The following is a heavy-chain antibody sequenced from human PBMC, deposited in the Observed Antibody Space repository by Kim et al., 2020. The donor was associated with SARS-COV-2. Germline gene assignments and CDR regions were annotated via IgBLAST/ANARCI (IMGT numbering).Heavy chain of an antibody. CDR3: ARDDCSSTSCYGFDY. CDR1: GGSISSYY. D-gene: IGHD2-2*01. CDR2: IYTSGST. V-gene: IGHV4-4*07. J-gene: IGHJ4*02. Sequence: SETLSLTCTVSGGSISSYYWSWIRQPAGKGLDWIGRIYTSGSTNYNPSLKSRVTMSVDTSKNQFSLKLSSVTAADTAVYYCARDDCSSTSCYGFDYWGQGTLVTVYS.